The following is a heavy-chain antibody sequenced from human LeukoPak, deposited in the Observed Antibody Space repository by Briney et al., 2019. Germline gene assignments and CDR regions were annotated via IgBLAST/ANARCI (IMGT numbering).Heavy chain of an antibody. D-gene: IGHD2-2*01. CDR3: TTLTQSVPAAQLGNDY. J-gene: IGHJ4*02. V-gene: IGHV1-18*04. CDR1: GYTFTSYG. Sequence: GASVKVSCKASGYTFTSYGISWVRQAPGQGLEWMGWISAYSGNTNYAQKLQGRVTMTTDTSTSTAYMELRSLRSDDTAVYYCTTLTQSVPAAQLGNDYWGQGTLVTVSS. CDR2: ISAYSGNT.